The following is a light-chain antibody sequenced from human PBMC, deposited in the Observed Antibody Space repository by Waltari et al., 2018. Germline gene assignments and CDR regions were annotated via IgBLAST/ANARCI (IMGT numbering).Light chain of an antibody. Sequence: EIVLPQSPATLSLSPGERATLSCRASKSISRTLAWYQQKPGQAPRLLIYDASTRATGIPDRFSGSGSGTDFSLTISRLEPEDFAVYYCQKYGTLPATFGQGTKVEIK. CDR3: QKYGTLPAT. J-gene: IGKJ1*01. CDR2: DAS. V-gene: IGKV3-20*01. CDR1: KSISRT.